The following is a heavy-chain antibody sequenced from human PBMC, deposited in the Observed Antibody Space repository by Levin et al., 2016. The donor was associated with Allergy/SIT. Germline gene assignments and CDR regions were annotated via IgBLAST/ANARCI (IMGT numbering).Heavy chain of an antibody. Sequence: SVKVSCKVSGGTFSSYAITWVRQAPGQGLQWIGGIIPIFDTANYAQKFQGRITITADEFTNTAYMELNGLRLEDTAVYYCARGRNTSGRTIDSFDLWGQGTMVTVSS. CDR3: ARGRNTSGRTIDSFDL. J-gene: IGHJ3*01. D-gene: IGHD1-1*01. V-gene: IGHV1-69*13. CDR2: IIPIFDTA. CDR1: GGTFSSYA.